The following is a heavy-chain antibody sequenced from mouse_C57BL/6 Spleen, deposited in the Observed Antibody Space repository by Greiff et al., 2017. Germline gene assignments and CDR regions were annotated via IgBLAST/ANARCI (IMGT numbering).Heavy chain of an antibody. Sequence: EVHLVESGGGLVKPGGSLKLSCAASGFTFSDYGMHWVRQAPEKGLEWVAYISSGSSTIYYADTVKGRFTISRDNAKNTLFLQMTSLRSEDTAMYYCARPGPLLLHFDYWGQGTTLTVSS. D-gene: IGHD1-1*01. V-gene: IGHV5-17*01. CDR3: ARPGPLLLHFDY. J-gene: IGHJ2*01. CDR1: GFTFSDYG. CDR2: ISSGSSTI.